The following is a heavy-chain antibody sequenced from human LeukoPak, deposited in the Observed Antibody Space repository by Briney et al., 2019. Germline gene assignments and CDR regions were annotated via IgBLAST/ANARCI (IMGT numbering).Heavy chain of an antibody. CDR2: IIPILSIA. CDR1: GYTLTELS. CDR3: ARDLYYYDSSGYSFDY. V-gene: IGHV1-69*04. Sequence: ASVKVSCKVSGYTLTELSMHWVRQAPGQGLEWMGRIIPILSIANYAQKFQGRVTITADKSTSTAYMELSSLRSEDTAVYYCARDLYYYDSSGYSFDYWGQGTLVTVSS. J-gene: IGHJ4*02. D-gene: IGHD3-22*01.